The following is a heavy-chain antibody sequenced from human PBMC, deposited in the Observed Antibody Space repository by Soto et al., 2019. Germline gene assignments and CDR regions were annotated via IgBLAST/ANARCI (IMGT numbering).Heavy chain of an antibody. CDR1: GFTFSSYA. CDR2: ITPSGGNT. D-gene: IGHD1-26*01. V-gene: IGHV3-23*01. J-gene: IGHJ4*02. Sequence: AGGSLRLSCAASGFTFSSYAINWVRQAPGKGLEWVSAITPSGGNTYYADSVKGRFTISRDNSRNTLSLQMNSLRAEDTAVYYCAKSGSHSYFDHWGQGTLATVSS. CDR3: AKSGSHSYFDH.